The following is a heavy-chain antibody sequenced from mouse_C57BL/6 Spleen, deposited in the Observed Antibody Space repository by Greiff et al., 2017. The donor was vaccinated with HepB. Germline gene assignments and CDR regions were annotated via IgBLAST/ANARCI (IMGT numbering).Heavy chain of an antibody. CDR1: GFTFSDYG. Sequence: EVKLVESGGGLVKPGGSLKLSCAASGFTFSDYGMHWVRQAPEKGLEWVAYISSGSSTIYYADTVKGRFTISRDNAKNNLFLQMTSLRSEDTAMYYCARRESAWFAYWGQGTLVTVSA. CDR3: ARRESAWFAY. V-gene: IGHV5-17*01. CDR2: ISSGSSTI. J-gene: IGHJ3*01.